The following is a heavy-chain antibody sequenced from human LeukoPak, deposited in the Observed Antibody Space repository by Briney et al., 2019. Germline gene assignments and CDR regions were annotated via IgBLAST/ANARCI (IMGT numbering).Heavy chain of an antibody. CDR3: ARGGRGYSYGYLGNY. V-gene: IGHV3-7*03. CDR1: GFTFNRDW. J-gene: IGHJ4*02. D-gene: IGHD5-18*01. CDR2: IKEDGSEK. Sequence: GGSLRLSCAASGFTFNRDWTAWVRQAPGKGLEWVANIKEDGSEKNYVDSVKGRFTISRDNAENSVYLQMNSLRAEDTAVYYCARGGRGYSYGYLGNYWGQGTLVTVSS.